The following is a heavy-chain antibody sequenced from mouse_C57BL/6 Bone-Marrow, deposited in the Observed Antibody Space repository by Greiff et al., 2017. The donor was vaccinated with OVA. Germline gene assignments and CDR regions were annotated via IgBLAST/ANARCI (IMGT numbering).Heavy chain of an antibody. CDR3: ARDDYYAAWFAY. Sequence: VQLQQSGPELVKPGASVKISCKASGYSFTSYYIHWVKQRPGQGLEWIGWIYPGSGNTKYNEKFKGKATLTADTSSSTAYMQLSSLTSEDSAVYYCARDDYYAAWFAYWGQGTLVTVSA. J-gene: IGHJ3*01. CDR1: GYSFTSYY. CDR2: IYPGSGNT. D-gene: IGHD2-3*01. V-gene: IGHV1-66*01.